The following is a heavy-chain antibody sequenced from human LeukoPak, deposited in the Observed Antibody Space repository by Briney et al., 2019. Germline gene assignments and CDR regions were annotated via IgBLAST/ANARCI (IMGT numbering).Heavy chain of an antibody. CDR3: ARDQAVAGSDY. Sequence: ASVKVSCKASGYTFTSYGISWVRQAPGQGLEWMGWINPNSGGTNYAQKFQGRVTMTRDTSISTAYMELSRPRSDDTAVYYCARDQAVAGSDYWGQGTLVTVSS. CDR2: INPNSGGT. D-gene: IGHD6-19*01. V-gene: IGHV1-2*02. J-gene: IGHJ4*02. CDR1: GYTFTSYG.